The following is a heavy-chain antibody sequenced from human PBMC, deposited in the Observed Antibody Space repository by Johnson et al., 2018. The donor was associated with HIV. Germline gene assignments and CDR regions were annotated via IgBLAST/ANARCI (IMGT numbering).Heavy chain of an antibody. Sequence: VLPLESGSGLSRPGATLRVSSAASAFTFDDYGMSWVRQAPGKGLACVSGIILNWGNTGYADSVQGRFIISRDNAKNSLYLQINRLRAGDTSLYFCAVDRGGSGGKGSFDIWGQGTMVTVS. CDR3: AVDRGGSGGKGSFDI. CDR1: AFTFDDYG. V-gene: IGHV3-20*03. CDR2: IILNWGNT. D-gene: IGHD4-23*01. J-gene: IGHJ3*02.